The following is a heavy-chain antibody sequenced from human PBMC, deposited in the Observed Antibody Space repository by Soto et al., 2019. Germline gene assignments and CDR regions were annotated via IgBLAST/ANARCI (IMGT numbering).Heavy chain of an antibody. CDR1: GFTFSSYA. D-gene: IGHD6-13*01. J-gene: IGHJ4*02. V-gene: IGHV3-23*01. CDR2: LSGSGGST. CDR3: ARDQRGYSSTARIDY. Sequence: EVQLLESGGGLVQPGGSLRLSCAASGFTFSSYAMSWVRQAPGKGLEWVSSLSGSGGSTYYADSVKGRFTISRDNSKNTLYLQRNSRRAEDTAVYYCARDQRGYSSTARIDYWGQGTLVTVSS.